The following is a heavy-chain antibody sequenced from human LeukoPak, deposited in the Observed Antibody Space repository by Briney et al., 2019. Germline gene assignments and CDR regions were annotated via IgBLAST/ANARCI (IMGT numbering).Heavy chain of an antibody. CDR1: GGTFSSYA. Sequence: VASVKVSCKASGGTFSSYAISWVRQAPGQGLEWMGGIIPIFGTANYAQKFQGRVTITADESTSTAYMELSRLRSDDTAVYYCAQYSSLFDPWGQGTLVTVSS. D-gene: IGHD6-6*01. CDR3: AQYSSLFDP. CDR2: IIPIFGTA. V-gene: IGHV1-69*13. J-gene: IGHJ5*02.